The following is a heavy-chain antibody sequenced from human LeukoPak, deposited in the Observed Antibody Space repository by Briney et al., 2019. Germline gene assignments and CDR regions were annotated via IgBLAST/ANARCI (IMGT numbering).Heavy chain of an antibody. CDR2: INHSGST. Sequence: SETLSLTCAVYGGSFSDYYWSWIRQLRGTGLEGIGEINHSGSTNYNPSLESRVTISVDTSKNQFSLKLSSVTAADTAVYYCARYTLVATITFNTRFTQNWFDPWGQGTLVTVSS. V-gene: IGHV4-34*01. CDR1: GGSFSDYY. CDR3: ARYTLVATITFNTRFTQNWFDP. J-gene: IGHJ5*02. D-gene: IGHD5-12*01.